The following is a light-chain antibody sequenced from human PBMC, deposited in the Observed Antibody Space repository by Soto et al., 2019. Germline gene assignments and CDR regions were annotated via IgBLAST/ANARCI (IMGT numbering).Light chain of an antibody. Sequence: QSVLTQPASVSGSPGQSITISCTGTSSDVGSYNHVSWYQQHPGKAPKLMIYEVSKRPSGVSNRFSGSKSGNTASLTISGLQAEDEADYYCCSYAGTPYVFGTGTKATVL. CDR2: EVS. V-gene: IGLV2-23*02. CDR3: CSYAGTPYV. J-gene: IGLJ1*01. CDR1: SSDVGSYNH.